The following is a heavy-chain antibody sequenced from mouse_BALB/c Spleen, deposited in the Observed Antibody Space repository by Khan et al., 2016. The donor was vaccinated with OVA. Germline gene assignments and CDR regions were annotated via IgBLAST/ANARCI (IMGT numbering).Heavy chain of an antibody. CDR3: AKNYRYDVYFDY. D-gene: IGHD2-14*01. V-gene: IGHV1S136*01. CDR1: GYTFTSYV. Sequence: VRLQQSGPELVKPGASVRMSCKASGYTFTSYVMHWVKQKPGQGLEWIGYIYPYNDDTKYNEKFKGKATLTSDKSSSTAYMELSSLTSEDSAVYCCAKNYRYDVYFDYWGQGTTLTVSS. J-gene: IGHJ2*01. CDR2: IYPYNDDT.